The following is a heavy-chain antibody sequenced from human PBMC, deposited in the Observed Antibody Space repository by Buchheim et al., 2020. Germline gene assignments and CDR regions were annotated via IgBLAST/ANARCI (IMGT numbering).Heavy chain of an antibody. Sequence: QVQLQESGPGLVKPSETLSLTCTVSGGSISSYYWSWIRQPPGKGLEWIGYIYYSGSTNYNPSLKSRVTISVDTSKNQFSLKLSSVTAADTAVYYCARADPLEYDFWSGYSLGWFDPWGQGTL. CDR1: GGSISSYY. J-gene: IGHJ5*02. CDR3: ARADPLEYDFWSGYSLGWFDP. V-gene: IGHV4-59*01. D-gene: IGHD3-3*01. CDR2: IYYSGST.